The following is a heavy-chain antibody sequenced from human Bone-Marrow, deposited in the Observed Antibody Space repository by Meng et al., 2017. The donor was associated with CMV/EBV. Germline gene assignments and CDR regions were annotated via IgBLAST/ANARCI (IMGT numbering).Heavy chain of an antibody. CDR1: GGSISSYY. CDR2: IYYSGST. D-gene: IGHD6-13*01. J-gene: IGHJ3*02. Sequence: SETLSLTCTVSGGSISSYYWSWIRQPPGKGLEWIGYIYYSGSTNYNPSLKSRVTISVDTSKNQFSLKLNSVTATDTAVYYCARSEWGSSWYMGFDAVDIWGQGPMV. CDR3: ARSEWGSSWYMGFDAVDI. V-gene: IGHV4-59*01.